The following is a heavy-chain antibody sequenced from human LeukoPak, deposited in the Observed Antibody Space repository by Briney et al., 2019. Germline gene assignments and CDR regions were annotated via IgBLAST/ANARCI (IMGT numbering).Heavy chain of an antibody. CDR3: ARDKVVPAAMYGFDP. CDR2: INPNSGGT. D-gene: IGHD2-2*01. Sequence: ASVTVSFKASGYTFTGYYMHWVRQAPGQGLEWMGWINPNSGGTNYAQKFQGRVTMTRDTSISTAYMELSRLRSDDTAVYYCARDKVVPAAMYGFDPWGQGTLVTVSS. CDR1: GYTFTGYY. V-gene: IGHV1-2*02. J-gene: IGHJ5*02.